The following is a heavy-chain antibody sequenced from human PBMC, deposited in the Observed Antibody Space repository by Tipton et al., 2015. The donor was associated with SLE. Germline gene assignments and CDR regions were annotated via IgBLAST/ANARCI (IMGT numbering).Heavy chain of an antibody. D-gene: IGHD5-18*01. Sequence: SLRLSCAASGFTFSHYAMHWVRQAPGKGLEWVALISYDGDNQYYPDSVRGRFTISRDNSKNTLNLRMNSLTFEDTALYYCARGADTTTVIRGSCDVWGRGTMVTVSS. J-gene: IGHJ3*01. V-gene: IGHV3-30-3*01. CDR3: ARGADTTTVIRGSCDV. CDR1: GFTFSHYA. CDR2: ISYDGDNQ.